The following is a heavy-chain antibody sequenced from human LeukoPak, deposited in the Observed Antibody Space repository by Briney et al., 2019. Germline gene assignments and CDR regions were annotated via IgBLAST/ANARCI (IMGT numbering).Heavy chain of an antibody. J-gene: IGHJ6*03. CDR2: IYYSGST. V-gene: IGHV4-39*07. CDR3: ARRTVAGLYYYYYYMDV. Sequence: SETLSLTCTVSGGSISSSSYYWGWIRQPPGKGLEWIGSIYYSGSTYYNPSPKSRVTISVDTSKNQFSLKLSSVTAADTAVYYCARRTVAGLYYYYYYMDVWGKGTTVTVSS. D-gene: IGHD6-19*01. CDR1: GGSISSSSYY.